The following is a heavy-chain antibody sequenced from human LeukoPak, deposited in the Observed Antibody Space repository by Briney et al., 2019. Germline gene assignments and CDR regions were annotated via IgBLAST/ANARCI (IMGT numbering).Heavy chain of an antibody. V-gene: IGHV1-69*13. Sequence: SVKVSCKASGGTFSSYAISWVRQAPGQGLEWMGGIIPIFGTANYAQKFQGRVTITADESTSTAYMELSSLRSEDTAVYHCAGRYDFWSGSPFDYWGQGTLVTVSS. CDR3: AGRYDFWSGSPFDY. J-gene: IGHJ4*02. CDR2: IIPIFGTA. D-gene: IGHD3-3*01. CDR1: GGTFSSYA.